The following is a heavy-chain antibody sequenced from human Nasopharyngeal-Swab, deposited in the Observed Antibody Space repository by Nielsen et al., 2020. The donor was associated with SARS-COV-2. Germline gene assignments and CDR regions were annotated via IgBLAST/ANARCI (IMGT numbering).Heavy chain of an antibody. Sequence: WGRQAPGQGLEWMGWISAYNGNTNYAQKLQGRVTMTTDTSTSTAYMELRSLRSDDTAVYYCARDLSSIAVDGNWGQGTLVTVSS. V-gene: IGHV1-18*01. J-gene: IGHJ4*02. D-gene: IGHD6-19*01. CDR3: ARDLSSIAVDGN. CDR2: ISAYNGNT.